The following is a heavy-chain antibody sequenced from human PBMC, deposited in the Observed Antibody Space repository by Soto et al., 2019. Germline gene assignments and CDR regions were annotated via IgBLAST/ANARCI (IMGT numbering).Heavy chain of an antibody. CDR1: GDSVSSNSAG. CDR2: TYYRSKWYN. D-gene: IGHD2-21*01. Sequence: QVQLQQSGPGLVKPSQTLSLTCAISGDSVSSNSAGWDWIRQPPSRGLEWLGRTYYRSKWYNEYAVSVKSPITINPGASRNQISLQLNSVTPEDTAVYYCARDIDSGYWGRGTQVAVSP. CDR3: ARDIDSGY. J-gene: IGHJ4*02. V-gene: IGHV6-1*01.